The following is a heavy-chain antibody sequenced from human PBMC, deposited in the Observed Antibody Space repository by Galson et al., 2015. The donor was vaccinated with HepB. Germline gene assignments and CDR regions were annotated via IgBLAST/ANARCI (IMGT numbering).Heavy chain of an antibody. CDR1: GFTFSSYA. CDR3: AKDSAQDQPPSNSGSPLDY. V-gene: IGHV3-30*04. J-gene: IGHJ4*02. Sequence: SLRLSCAASGFTFSSYAMHWVRQAPGKGLEWVAVISYDGSNKYYADSVKGRFTISRDNSKNTLYLQMNSLRAEDTAVYYCAKDSAQDQPPSNSGSPLDYWGQGTLVTVSS. CDR2: ISYDGSNK. D-gene: IGHD1-26*01.